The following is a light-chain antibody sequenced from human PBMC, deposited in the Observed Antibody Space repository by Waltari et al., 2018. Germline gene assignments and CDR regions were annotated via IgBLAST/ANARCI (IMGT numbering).Light chain of an antibody. CDR1: PSVSSSY. V-gene: IGKV3-20*01. Sequence: EIVLTQSPGTLSSSPGERPTLTRRASPSVSSSYLAWYQQTPGQAPRLLIYGASSRATGIPDRFSGSGSGTDFTLTISRLEPEDFAVYYCQQYGSSPPYTFGQGTKLEIK. J-gene: IGKJ2*01. CDR2: GAS. CDR3: QQYGSSPPYT.